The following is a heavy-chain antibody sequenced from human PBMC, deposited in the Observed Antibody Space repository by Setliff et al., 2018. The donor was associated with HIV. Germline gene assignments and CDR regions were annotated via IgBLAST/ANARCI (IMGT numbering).Heavy chain of an antibody. Sequence: GGSLRLSCGAYGFTFRSYGMHWVRQTPEKGLEWVSIITSGGSAYYADSVKGRFTISRDNSKNTLFLQMNSLRPEDTAVYYCARDCRVGWVFTYGMDVWGQGTLVTVSS. CDR1: GFTFRSYG. CDR3: ARDCRVGWVFTYGMDV. D-gene: IGHD6-13*01. V-gene: IGHV3-NL1*01. CDR2: ITSGGSA. J-gene: IGHJ6*02.